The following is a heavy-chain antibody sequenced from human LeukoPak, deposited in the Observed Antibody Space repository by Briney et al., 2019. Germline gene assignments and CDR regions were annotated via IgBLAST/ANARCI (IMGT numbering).Heavy chain of an antibody. J-gene: IGHJ3*02. CDR3: ARRYYYDSSTYAFDI. Sequence: GGSLRLSWAASGFTFSSYAMSWVRQAPGKGLEWVSGISLDGATTYYAGSVEGRFTISRDNSKNTLYLQMNSLRAEDTAVYYCARRYYYDSSTYAFDIWGQGTMVTVSS. CDR1: GFTFSSYA. CDR2: ISLDGATT. V-gene: IGHV3-23*01. D-gene: IGHD3-22*01.